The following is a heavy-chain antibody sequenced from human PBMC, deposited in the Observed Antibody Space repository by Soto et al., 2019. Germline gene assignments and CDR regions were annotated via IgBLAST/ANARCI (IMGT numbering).Heavy chain of an antibody. Sequence: EVQLLESGGGLVQPGGSLRLSCAASGFPLSTYGMSWVRQAPGKGLEWVSSITGTGGDTYYADSVKGRFTSSRDNSNNMHYLEMNTLRFEDTAVYYCARIRGYCYGLDVWGQGNTITVSS. CDR2: ITGTGGDT. CDR3: ARIRGYCYGLDV. CDR1: GFPLSTYG. V-gene: IGHV3-23*01. J-gene: IGHJ6*02.